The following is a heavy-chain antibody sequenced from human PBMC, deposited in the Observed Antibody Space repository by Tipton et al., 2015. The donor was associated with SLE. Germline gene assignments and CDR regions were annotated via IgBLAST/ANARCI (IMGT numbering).Heavy chain of an antibody. J-gene: IGHJ2*01. D-gene: IGHD1-7*01. V-gene: IGHV3-23*03. CDR2: TYSGGPT. Sequence: SLRLSCAASGFSFSNYAMSWVRQAPGKGLEWVSVTYSGGPTYYADSVKGRFTISRDNSKNTVYLQLSSLRAGDTATYYCVKDGPRYWNYDYYFDLWGRGTLVTVSS. CDR3: VKDGPRYWNYDYYFDL. CDR1: GFSFSNYA.